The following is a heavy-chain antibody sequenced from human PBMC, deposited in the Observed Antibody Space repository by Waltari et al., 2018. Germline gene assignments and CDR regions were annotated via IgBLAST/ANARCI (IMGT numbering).Heavy chain of an antibody. CDR1: GYTFTTYD. CDR2: RKPNPGNT. D-gene: IGHD6-6*01. CDR3: ARRPPGGDSSSFHH. V-gene: IGHV1-8*03. Sequence: QVQLVQSGAEVKKPGASVKVSCKASGYTFTTYDINWVRQATGQGIEWMGWRKPNPGNTGYDPKLTGRLSITRDPAKSTAYMELTSLRSDDTAVYYCARRPPGGDSSSFHHWGQGTLVNVAS. J-gene: IGHJ5*02.